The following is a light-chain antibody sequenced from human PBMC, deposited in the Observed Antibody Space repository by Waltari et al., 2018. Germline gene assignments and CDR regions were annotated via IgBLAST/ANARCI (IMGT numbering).Light chain of an antibody. CDR3: SSYTSSSTSDVV. V-gene: IGLV2-14*01. CDR1: SSDVGGYNY. Sequence: QSALTQPASVSGSPGQSITISCTGTSSDVGGYNYVSWYQQHPGKSPKLMIYDVSKRTSGVSNRFSGSKSGNTASLTISGLQAEDEADYYCSSYTSSSTSDVVFGGGTKLTVL. J-gene: IGLJ2*01. CDR2: DVS.